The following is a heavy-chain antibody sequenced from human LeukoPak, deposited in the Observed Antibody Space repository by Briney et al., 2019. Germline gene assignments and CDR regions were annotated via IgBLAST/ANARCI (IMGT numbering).Heavy chain of an antibody. D-gene: IGHD5-18*01. CDR1: EFTFSTYW. V-gene: IGHV3-7*03. Sequence: GGSLRLSCAASEFTFSTYWMSWVRQAPGKGLEWVANIKQDGSEKYCVDSVRGRFAISRDNAKNSLYLQMNSLRAEDTAVYYCARISKGGYKSGRRDPPYYFDYWGQGTLVPVSS. CDR3: ARISKGGYKSGRRDPPYYFDY. CDR2: IKQDGSEK. J-gene: IGHJ4*02.